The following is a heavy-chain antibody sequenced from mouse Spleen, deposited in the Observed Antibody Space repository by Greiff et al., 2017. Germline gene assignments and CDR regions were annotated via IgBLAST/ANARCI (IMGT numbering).Heavy chain of an antibody. D-gene: IGHD2-3*01. CDR3: ARDGYYVGGAMDY. V-gene: IGHV2-6-1*01. CDR2: IWSDGST. Sequence: QVQLKESGPGLVAPSQSLSITCTISGFSLTSYGVHWVRQPPGKGLEWLVVIWSDGSTTYNSALKSRLSISKDNSKSQVFLKMNSLQTDDTAMYYCARDGYYVGGAMDYWGQGTSVTVSS. CDR1: GFSLTSYG. J-gene: IGHJ4*01.